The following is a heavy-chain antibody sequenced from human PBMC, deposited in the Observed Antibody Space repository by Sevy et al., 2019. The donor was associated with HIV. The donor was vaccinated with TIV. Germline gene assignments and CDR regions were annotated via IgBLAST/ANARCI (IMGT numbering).Heavy chain of an antibody. V-gene: IGHV3-30-3*01. CDR2: ISYDGSNK. CDR1: GFTFSSYA. D-gene: IGHD3-22*01. J-gene: IGHJ3*02. CDR3: ARDQCYYDSSGYCAFDI. Sequence: GGSLRLSCAASGFTFSSYAMHWVRQAPGKGLGWVAVISYDGSNKYYADSVKGRFTISRDNSKNTLYLQMNSLRAEDTAVYYCARDQCYYDSSGYCAFDIWGQGTMVTVSS.